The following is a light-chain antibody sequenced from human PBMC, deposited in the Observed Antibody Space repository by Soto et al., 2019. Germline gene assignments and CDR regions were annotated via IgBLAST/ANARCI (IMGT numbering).Light chain of an antibody. J-gene: IGKJ4*01. V-gene: IGKV3D-11*02. CDR3: QQRSNWQGAT. CDR2: YAS. Sequence: DIVVTQSPATLSLSPVERVTISFLASQSVTSCLAWYQQKPGQAPRLLIYYASNRATGIPARFSGSGSGTDFTLTISSLEPEDFAVYYCQQRSNWQGATFGGGTKVDIK. CDR1: QSVTSC.